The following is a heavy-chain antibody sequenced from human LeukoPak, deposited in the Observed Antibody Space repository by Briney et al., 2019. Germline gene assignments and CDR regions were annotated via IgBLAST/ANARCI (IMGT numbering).Heavy chain of an antibody. Sequence: ASVKVSCKASGYTFTGYYMHWVRQAPGQGLEWRGRINPNSGGTNYAQKFQGRVTMTRDTSISTAYMELSRLRSDDTAVYYCAREGHLSGYYFPDYWGQGTLVTVSS. V-gene: IGHV1-2*06. J-gene: IGHJ4*02. CDR1: GYTFTGYY. CDR3: AREGHLSGYYFPDY. CDR2: INPNSGGT. D-gene: IGHD3-22*01.